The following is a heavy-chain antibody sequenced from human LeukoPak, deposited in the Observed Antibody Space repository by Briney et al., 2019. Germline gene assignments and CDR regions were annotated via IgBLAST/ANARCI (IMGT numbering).Heavy chain of an antibody. V-gene: IGHV1-2*06. Sequence: ASVKVSCKASGYTFTGYYTHWVRQAPGQGLEWMGRINPNSGGTNYAQKFQGRVTMTRDTSISTAYMELSRLRSDDTAVYYCARDRVYGYYYDSSGYSVYAFDIWGQGTMATVSS. CDR1: GYTFTGYY. CDR2: INPNSGGT. J-gene: IGHJ3*02. CDR3: ARDRVYGYYYDSSGYSVYAFDI. D-gene: IGHD3-22*01.